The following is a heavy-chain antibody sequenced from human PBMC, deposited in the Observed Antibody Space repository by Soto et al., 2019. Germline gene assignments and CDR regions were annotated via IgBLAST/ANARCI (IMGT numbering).Heavy chain of an antibody. Sequence: GGSLRLSCAASGFTFSSYSMNWVRQAPGKGLEWVSSISSSSSDIYYADSVKGRFTISRDNTKNSLFLQMNSLRAEDTAVYYCARVLGGSYYYFDYWGQGTLVTVSS. J-gene: IGHJ4*02. D-gene: IGHD1-26*01. CDR1: GFTFSSYS. V-gene: IGHV3-21*01. CDR3: ARVLGGSYYYFDY. CDR2: ISSSSSDI.